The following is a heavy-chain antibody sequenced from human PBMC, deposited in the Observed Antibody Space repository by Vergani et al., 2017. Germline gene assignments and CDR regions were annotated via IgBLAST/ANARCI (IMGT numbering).Heavy chain of an antibody. CDR3: AKDFYGGDYYYNYMNV. D-gene: IGHD4-23*01. CDR1: GFTFDDYA. CDR2: ISWNSGSI. Sequence: EVQLVESGGGLVQPGRSLRLSCAASGFTFDDYAMHWVRQAPGKGLEWVSGISWNSGSIGYADSVKGRFTISRDNAKNSLYLQMNSLRAEDTALYYCAKDFYGGDYYYNYMNVWSKGTTVTVSS. V-gene: IGHV3-9*01. J-gene: IGHJ6*03.